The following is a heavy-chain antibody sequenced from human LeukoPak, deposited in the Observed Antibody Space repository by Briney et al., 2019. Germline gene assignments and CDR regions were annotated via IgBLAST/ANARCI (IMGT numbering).Heavy chain of an antibody. CDR2: ISHSGTT. CDR3: ARGGLDTRRGGYFDY. V-gene: IGHV4-34*01. J-gene: IGHJ4*02. CDR1: GGSFSGFY. Sequence: SETLSLTCAVYGGSFSGFYWSWVRQPPGKGLEWIGEISHSGTTYFNPSLKSRVTVSVDTSKSQFSLRLDSMTAADTAVYYCARGGLDTRRGGYFDYWGQGILVTVPS. D-gene: IGHD5-18*01.